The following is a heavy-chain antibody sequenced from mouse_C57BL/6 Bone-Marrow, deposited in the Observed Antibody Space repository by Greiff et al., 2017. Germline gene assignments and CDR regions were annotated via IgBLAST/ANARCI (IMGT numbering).Heavy chain of an antibody. CDR1: GFTFSDFY. CDR2: SRNKANDYTP. D-gene: IGHD2-4*01. CDR3: ARDAWDYDDYDMDY. J-gene: IGHJ4*01. Sequence: EVQRVESGGGLVQSGRSLRLSCATSGFTFSDFYMEWVRQAPGKGLEWIAASRNKANDYTPEYSASVKGRFIVSRDTSQSILYLQMNALRAEDTAIYYCARDAWDYDDYDMDYWGQGTSVTVSS. V-gene: IGHV7-1*01.